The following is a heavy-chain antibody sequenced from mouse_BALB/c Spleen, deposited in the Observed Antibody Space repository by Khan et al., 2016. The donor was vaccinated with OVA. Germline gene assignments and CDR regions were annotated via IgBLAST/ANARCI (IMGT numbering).Heavy chain of an antibody. Sequence: EVELVESGPGLVKPSQSLSLTCTVTGYSISSEFAWNWIRQFPGNQLEWMGYISYSGNTRYNPSLNSLISITRDTSRNQFFLQLNSVTTDDTATYDSARKDYYDYDAFAYWGQGTLVTVSA. J-gene: IGHJ3*01. CDR1: GYSISSEFA. V-gene: IGHV3-2*02. CDR3: ARKDYYDYDAFAY. CDR2: ISYSGNT. D-gene: IGHD2-4*01.